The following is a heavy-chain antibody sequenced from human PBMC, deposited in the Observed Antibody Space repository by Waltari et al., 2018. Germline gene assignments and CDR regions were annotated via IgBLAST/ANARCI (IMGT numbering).Heavy chain of an antibody. CDR2: IYYSGST. CDR3: ARLYTTVPYMDV. CDR1: GRSITTTNYY. Sequence: QVQLQESGPGLVKPSQTLSLTCTISGRSITTTNYYWSCIPQPPGKGLEWIGYIYYSGSTYYNPSLKSQFTISIDTSKNQFSLRLTSVTAADTAVYYCARLYTTVPYMDVWGKGTTVTIAS. V-gene: IGHV4-30-4*08. D-gene: IGHD3-16*01. J-gene: IGHJ6*03.